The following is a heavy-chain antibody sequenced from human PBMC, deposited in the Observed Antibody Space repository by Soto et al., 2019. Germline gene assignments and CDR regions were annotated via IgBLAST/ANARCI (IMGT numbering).Heavy chain of an antibody. CDR3: ARCHSYGDY. V-gene: IGHV4-59*01. D-gene: IGHD5-18*01. J-gene: IGHJ4*02. Sequence: QVQLQESGPGLVKPSETLSLTCTVSGVSISNYYWSWIRQPPGKGLEWIGYISYSGTTNYNPSNKSRVTITVDTSKNQFSLKLSSVTAADTALYYCARCHSYGDYWGQGALVTVSS. CDR1: GVSISNYY. CDR2: ISYSGTT.